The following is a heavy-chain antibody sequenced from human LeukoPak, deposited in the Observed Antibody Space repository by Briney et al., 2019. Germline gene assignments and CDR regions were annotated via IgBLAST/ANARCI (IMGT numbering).Heavy chain of an antibody. CDR1: GFTFSSYG. CDR2: VWYDGSDK. J-gene: IGHJ4*02. CDR3: ARAGYYGSGSQDTFDY. Sequence: LSGGSLRLSCAASGFTFSSYGMHWVRQAPGEGLEWVAVVWYDGSDKYYADSVKGRFTISRDNSKNTLYLQMNSLRAEDTAVYYCARAGYYGSGSQDTFDYWGQGTLVTVSS. V-gene: IGHV3-33*01. D-gene: IGHD3-10*01.